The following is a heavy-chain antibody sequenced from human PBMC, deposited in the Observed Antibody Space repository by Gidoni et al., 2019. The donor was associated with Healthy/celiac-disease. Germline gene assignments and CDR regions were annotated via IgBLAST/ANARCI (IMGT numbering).Heavy chain of an antibody. CDR2: ISAYNGNT. CDR3: ARRNLAAIAAAPNWFDP. CDR1: GYTFTSYG. V-gene: IGHV1-18*01. D-gene: IGHD6-13*01. J-gene: IGHJ5*02. Sequence: QVQLVQSGAEVKKPGASVKVSCKASGYTFTSYGISWVRQAPGQGLEWMGWISAYNGNTNYAQKLQGRVTMTTDTSTSTAYMELRSLRSDDTAVYYCARRNLAAIAAAPNWFDPWGQGTLVTVSS.